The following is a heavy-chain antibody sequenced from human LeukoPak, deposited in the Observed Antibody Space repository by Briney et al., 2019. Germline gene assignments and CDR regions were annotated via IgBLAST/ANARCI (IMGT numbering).Heavy chain of an antibody. CDR1: GFNFIVYR. D-gene: IGHD2-15*01. CDR3: ATVHCSGGSCYAGSYYGVDV. V-gene: IGHV3-48*02. J-gene: IGHJ6*02. CDR2: LSPSSTTI. Sequence: GGSLRLSCAASGFNFIVYRMNWVRQAPGKGLEWLSYLSPSSTTIYYADSVKGRFTISRDNAKNSLYLQMNSLRDEDTAVYYCATVHCSGGSCYAGSYYGVDVWGQGTTVTVSS.